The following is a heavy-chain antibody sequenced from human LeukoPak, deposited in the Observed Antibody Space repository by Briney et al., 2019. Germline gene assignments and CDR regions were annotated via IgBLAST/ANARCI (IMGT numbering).Heavy chain of an antibody. J-gene: IGHJ4*02. D-gene: IGHD5-12*01. Sequence: GGSLRLSCAVSGFSVSTKYMNWVRQAPGKGLEWVSVLYTSGTTYYADSEKGRFSISRDSSDNTLYLQMNSLRVEDTGVYYCARERSTSGYYLAYWGQGTLVTVSS. CDR1: GFSVSTKY. CDR3: ARERSTSGYYLAY. V-gene: IGHV3-66*01. CDR2: LYTSGTT.